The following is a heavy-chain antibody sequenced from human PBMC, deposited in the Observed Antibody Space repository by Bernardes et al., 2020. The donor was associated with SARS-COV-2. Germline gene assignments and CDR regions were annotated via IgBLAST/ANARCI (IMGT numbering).Heavy chain of an antibody. CDR2: INHKGSA. CDR3: ARGRLGPTVWDYFYDMDV. Sequence: SETLSLTCTVSGGSISSDGSYWSWIRQHPGKGLEWIGEINHKGSANYNPSLESRLTISLDTSKNHFSLRLSSVTAADTAVYYCARGRLGPTVWDYFYDMDVWGQGTSVTVS. V-gene: IGHV4-34*01. J-gene: IGHJ6*02. CDR1: GGSISSDGSY. D-gene: IGHD4-17*01.